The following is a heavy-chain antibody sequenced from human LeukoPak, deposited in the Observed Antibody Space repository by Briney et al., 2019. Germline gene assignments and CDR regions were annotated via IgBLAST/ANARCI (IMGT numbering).Heavy chain of an antibody. J-gene: IGHJ4*02. D-gene: IGHD1-26*01. Sequence: SSETLSLTCTVSGGSISSYYWSWIRQPPGKGLEWIGYIYYSGSTNYNPSLKSRVTISVDTSKNQFSLKLSSVTAADTAVYYCAREGQWELLNYFDYWGQGTLVTVSS. CDR2: IYYSGST. V-gene: IGHV4-59*12. CDR3: AREGQWELLNYFDY. CDR1: GGSISSYY.